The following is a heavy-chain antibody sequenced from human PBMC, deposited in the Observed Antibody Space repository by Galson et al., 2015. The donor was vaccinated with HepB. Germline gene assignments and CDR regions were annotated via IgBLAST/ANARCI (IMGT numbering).Heavy chain of an antibody. V-gene: IGHV3-21*01. CDR2: ISSSSSYI. CDR3: ARQPSYSPLGVDV. Sequence: SLRLSCAASGFTFSSYSMNWVRQAPGRGLEWVSSISSSSSYIYYADSVKGRFTISRDNAKNSLYLQMNSLRAEDTAVYYCARQPSYSPLGVDVWGQGTTVTVSS. CDR1: GFTFSSYS. J-gene: IGHJ6*02. D-gene: IGHD3-10*01.